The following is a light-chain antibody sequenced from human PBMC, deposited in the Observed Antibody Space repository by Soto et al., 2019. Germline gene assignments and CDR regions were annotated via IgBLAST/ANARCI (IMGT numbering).Light chain of an antibody. V-gene: IGLV1-44*01. CDR2: SNN. CDR3: AAWDDSVNGGYD. J-gene: IGLJ1*01. CDR1: SSNIGSNT. Sequence: QSVLTQPPSASGTPGQRVTISCSGSSSNIGSNTVNLYQQLPGTAPKLLIYSNNQRPSGVPDRFSGSKSGTSASLAISGLQSADEADYYCAAWDDSVNGGYDFANGTKVTV.